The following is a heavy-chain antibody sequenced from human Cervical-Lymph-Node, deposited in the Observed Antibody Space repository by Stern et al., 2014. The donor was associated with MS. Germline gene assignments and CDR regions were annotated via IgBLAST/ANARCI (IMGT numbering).Heavy chain of an antibody. V-gene: IGHV3-13*01. CDR1: GFTLSSYD. J-gene: IGHJ4*02. CDR3: ARDMGDGYFDY. D-gene: IGHD3-16*01. CDR2: IGTAGDT. Sequence: EVQLAASGAGLVQPAAPLTLPCAASGFTLSSYDMHWVRHAPGKGLEWVSAIGTAGDTYYPGPANGRFTISRENANNPSHLQLNSLRAGDTAVYYCARDMGDGYFDYWGQGTLVTVSS.